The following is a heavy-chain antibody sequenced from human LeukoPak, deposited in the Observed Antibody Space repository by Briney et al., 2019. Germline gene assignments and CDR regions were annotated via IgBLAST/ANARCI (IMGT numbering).Heavy chain of an antibody. CDR3: AKVGPVPAAMFAFDI. Sequence: PGGSLRLSCAASGFTLSSYGMNWVRQAPGKGLEWVSAISGSGGSTYYADSVKGRFTISRDNSKNTLDLQMNSLRAEDTAVYYCAKVGPVPAAMFAFDIWGQGTMVTVSS. CDR2: ISGSGGST. V-gene: IGHV3-23*01. CDR1: GFTLSSYG. J-gene: IGHJ3*02. D-gene: IGHD2-2*01.